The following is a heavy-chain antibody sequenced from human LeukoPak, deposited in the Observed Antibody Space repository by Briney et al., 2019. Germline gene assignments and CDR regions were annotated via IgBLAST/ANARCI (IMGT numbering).Heavy chain of an antibody. Sequence: PSETLSLTCTVSGGSISSGGYYWSWIRQHPGKGLEWIGYIYYSGSTYYNPSLKSRVTISVDTSKNQFSLKLSSVTAADTAVYYCARAQATVTTWADHYGMDVWGQGTTVTVSS. CDR1: GGSISSGGYY. V-gene: IGHV4-31*03. CDR3: ARAQATVTTWADHYGMDV. J-gene: IGHJ6*02. D-gene: IGHD4-17*01. CDR2: IYYSGST.